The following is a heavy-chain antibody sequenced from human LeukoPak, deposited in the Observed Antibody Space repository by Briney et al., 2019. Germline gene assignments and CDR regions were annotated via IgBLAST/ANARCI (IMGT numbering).Heavy chain of an antibody. J-gene: IGHJ5*02. CDR2: IYYSGST. CDR1: GGSISSYY. Sequence: SETLSLTCAVSGGSISSYYWSWIRQPPGKGLEWIGYIYYSGSTNYNPSLKSRVTISVDTSKNQFSLKLSSVTAADTAVYYCARLKAVLWFGELLFDPWGQGTLVTVSS. D-gene: IGHD3-10*01. V-gene: IGHV4-59*01. CDR3: ARLKAVLWFGELLFDP.